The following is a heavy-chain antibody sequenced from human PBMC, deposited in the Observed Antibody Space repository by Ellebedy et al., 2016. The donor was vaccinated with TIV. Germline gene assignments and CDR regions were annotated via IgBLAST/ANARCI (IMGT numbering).Heavy chain of an antibody. CDR3: ARGRRYFDWQYSLDY. CDR1: GGSFRGYY. J-gene: IGHJ4*02. V-gene: IGHV4-34*01. D-gene: IGHD3-9*01. CDR2: INHSGTT. Sequence: SETLSLTCAVYGGSFRGYYWSWIRQPPGKGLEWIGEINHSGTTTCDPSLKSRVTISVDTSKNQFSLKLNSVTAADTAVYYCARGRRYFDWQYSLDYWGQGTLVTVSS.